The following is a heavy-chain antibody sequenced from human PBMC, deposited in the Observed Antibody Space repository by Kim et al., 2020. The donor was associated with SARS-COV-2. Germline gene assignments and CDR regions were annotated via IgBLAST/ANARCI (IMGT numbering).Heavy chain of an antibody. D-gene: IGHD6-13*01. Sequence: GGSLRLSCAASGFTFSSYAMFWVRLAPGKGLEWVSTINPGGDSTYYADSVKGRFTISRDNSKNTLYLEMNSLRPEDTAAYYCAKDVAAGAFEYLGQGTLV. CDR3: AKDVAAGAFEY. CDR1: GFTFSSYA. V-gene: IGHV3-23*01. CDR2: INPGGDST. J-gene: IGHJ4*02.